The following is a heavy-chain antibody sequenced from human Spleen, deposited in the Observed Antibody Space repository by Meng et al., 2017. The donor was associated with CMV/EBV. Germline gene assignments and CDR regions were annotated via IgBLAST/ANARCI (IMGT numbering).Heavy chain of an antibody. V-gene: IGHV4-59*01. CDR3: ARNIWNDYYYYAMDV. CDR2: IYYSGNT. D-gene: IGHD1-20*01. Sequence: SETLSLTCSVSGGSMISSYWSWLRQPPGKGLEWIGHIYYSGNTNYNPSLKSRVTISIDTSRNQFSLQLNSVSAADTAVYYCARNIWNDYYYYAMDVWGPGTTVTVSS. CDR1: GGSMISSY. J-gene: IGHJ6*02.